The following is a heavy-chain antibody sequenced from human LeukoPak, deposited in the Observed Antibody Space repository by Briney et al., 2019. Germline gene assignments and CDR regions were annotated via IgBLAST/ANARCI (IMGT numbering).Heavy chain of an antibody. V-gene: IGHV1-18*01. D-gene: IGHD3-10*02. J-gene: IGHJ3*02. CDR1: GYTFITYG. CDR3: ARDLNYVLKALDI. Sequence: ASVKVSCKASGYTFITYGISWVRQAPGHGLEWMGWISAYNGNTNYAQKFQGRVTMTTDTPTSTAYMELRSLRSDDTAVYYCARDLNYVLKALDIWGQGTVVTVSS. CDR2: ISAYNGNT.